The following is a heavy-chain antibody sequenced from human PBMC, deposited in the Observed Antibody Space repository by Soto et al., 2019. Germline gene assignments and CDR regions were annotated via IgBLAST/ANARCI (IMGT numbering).Heavy chain of an antibody. D-gene: IGHD5-12*01. CDR3: VKSRGGNNFDFFD. CDR1: GFTFSSYA. J-gene: IGHJ4*02. Sequence: GGSLRLSCAASGFTFSSYAMHWVRQAPGKGLEYVSGIRGNGDPPFYADSVKGRFTISRDNSKNTLYLQMTSLSADDTAVYYCVKSRGGNNFDFFDWGQRVLVTVSS. CDR2: IRGNGDPP. V-gene: IGHV3-64D*06.